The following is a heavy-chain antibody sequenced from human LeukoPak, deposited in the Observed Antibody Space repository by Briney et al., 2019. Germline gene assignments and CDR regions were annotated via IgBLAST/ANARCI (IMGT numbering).Heavy chain of an antibody. V-gene: IGHV1-2*02. D-gene: IGHD3-10*01. CDR1: GYTFTGYY. CDR3: ARDKGWITIVRGVIIGMDV. Sequence: GAAVKVSCKASGYTFTGYYMLWVRQAPGQGLEWMGWINPNSGGTNYAQKFQGRVTMTRDTSISTAYMELSRLRSDDTAVYYCARDKGWITIVRGVIIGMDVWGQGTTVTVSS. CDR2: INPNSGGT. J-gene: IGHJ6*02.